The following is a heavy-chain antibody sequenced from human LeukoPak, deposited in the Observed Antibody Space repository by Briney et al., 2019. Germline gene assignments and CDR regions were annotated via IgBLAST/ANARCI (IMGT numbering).Heavy chain of an antibody. Sequence: GESLKISCKGSGYSFTSYWIGWVRQMPGKGLEWMGIIYPGDSDTRYSPSFQGQVTISADKSISTAYLQWSSLKASDTAMYYCARHGIYSSSWQTYPDYRGQGTLVTVSS. CDR3: ARHGIYSSSWQTYPDY. CDR1: GYSFTSYW. D-gene: IGHD6-13*01. CDR2: IYPGDSDT. J-gene: IGHJ4*02. V-gene: IGHV5-51*01.